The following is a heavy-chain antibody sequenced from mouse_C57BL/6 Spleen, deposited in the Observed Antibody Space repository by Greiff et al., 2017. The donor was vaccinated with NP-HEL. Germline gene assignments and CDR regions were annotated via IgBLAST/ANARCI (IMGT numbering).Heavy chain of an antibody. D-gene: IGHD1-1*01. CDR2: IWGDGST. CDR3: AKMVGPTVADYFDY. J-gene: IGHJ2*01. CDR1: GFSLTSYG. Sequence: VQVVESGPGLVAPSPSLSITCTVSGFSLTSYGVSWVRQPPGKGLEWLGVIWGDGSTTYHSALISRLSIRKENSKSQVFLKLNSLQTDDTATYYCAKMVGPTVADYFDYWGQGTTLTVSS. V-gene: IGHV2-3*01.